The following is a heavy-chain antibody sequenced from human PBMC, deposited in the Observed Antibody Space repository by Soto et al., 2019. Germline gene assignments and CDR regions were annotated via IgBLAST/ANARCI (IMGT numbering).Heavy chain of an antibody. J-gene: IGHJ4*02. CDR2: IKGDESSI. Sequence: EVQLVESGGGLVQPGGSLRLSCAASGFTFNSHWMHWVRQAPGKGLVWVSRIKGDESSINYADSVKGRFTISRDNAKNTVYLQMNSLRAEETAVYYCARGGLGTYLLDYWVQGALVIVSS. CDR3: ARGGLGTYLLDY. CDR1: GFTFNSHW. V-gene: IGHV3-74*01. D-gene: IGHD3-10*01.